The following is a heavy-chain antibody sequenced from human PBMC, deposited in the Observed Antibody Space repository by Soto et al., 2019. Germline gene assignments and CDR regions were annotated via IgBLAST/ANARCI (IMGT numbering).Heavy chain of an antibody. J-gene: IGHJ4*02. CDR3: ATDKGDFTFGT. CDR2: ISANTGDT. CDR1: GYSFSTNG. Sequence: QVQLAQSGAEVTKPGASITVSCKASGYSFSTNGVSWVRQAPGQGLEWMGWISANTGDTLYAEKFEDRITLTADTPTTTAYMELRSLRPDDTATYFCATDKGDFTFGTWGQGHLLTVSS. V-gene: IGHV1-18*04. D-gene: IGHD3-3*01.